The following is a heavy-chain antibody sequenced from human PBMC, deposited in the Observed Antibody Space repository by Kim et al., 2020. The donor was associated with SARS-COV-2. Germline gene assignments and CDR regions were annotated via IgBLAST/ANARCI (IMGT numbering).Heavy chain of an antibody. D-gene: IGHD2-2*01. J-gene: IGHJ4*02. CDR2: DT. Sequence: DTTYSPSFQGQVTISADKSISTAYLQWSSLKASDTAMYYCARRGPAAADYWGQGTLVTVSS. V-gene: IGHV5-51*01. CDR3: ARRGPAAADY.